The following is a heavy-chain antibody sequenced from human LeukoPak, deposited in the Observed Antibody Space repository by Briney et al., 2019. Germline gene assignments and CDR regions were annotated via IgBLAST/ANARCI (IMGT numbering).Heavy chain of an antibody. D-gene: IGHD3-9*01. V-gene: IGHV1-2*02. CDR2: INPNSGGT. CDR1: GYTFTGYY. CDR3: ASPRYFDYYYFDY. J-gene: IGHJ4*02. Sequence: ASVKVSCKASGYTFTGYYMHWVRQAPGQGLEWMGWINPNSGGTNYAQKFQGRVTMTRDTSISTAYMELSRLRSDDTAVYYCASPRYFDYYYFDYWGQGTLVTVSS.